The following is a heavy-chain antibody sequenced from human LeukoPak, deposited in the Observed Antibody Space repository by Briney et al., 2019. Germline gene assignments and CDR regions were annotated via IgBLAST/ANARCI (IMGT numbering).Heavy chain of an antibody. CDR1: GFTFSSYA. V-gene: IGHV3-23*01. D-gene: IGHD3-16*01. CDR3: AICPLHRGVFDY. Sequence: GGSLRLSCAASGFTFSSYAMSWVRQAPGKGLEWVSAISGSGGGTYYADSVKGRFTISRDNSKNTLYLQMNSLRAEDTAVYYCAICPLHRGVFDYWGQGTLVTVSS. J-gene: IGHJ4*02. CDR2: ISGSGGGT.